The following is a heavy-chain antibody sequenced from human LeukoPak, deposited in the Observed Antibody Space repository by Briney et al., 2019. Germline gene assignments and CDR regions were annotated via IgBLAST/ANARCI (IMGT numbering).Heavy chain of an antibody. CDR2: ISSGGSSI. CDR1: GFTFSNYN. Sequence: GGSLRLSCAASGFTFSNYNMNWVRQAPGKGLEWVSDISSGGSSINYADSVKGRFTISRDNAKNSLYLQMNNLRAEDTAVYYCAELGITMIGGVWGKGTTVTISS. CDR3: AELGITMIGGV. D-gene: IGHD3-10*02. V-gene: IGHV3-48*01. J-gene: IGHJ6*04.